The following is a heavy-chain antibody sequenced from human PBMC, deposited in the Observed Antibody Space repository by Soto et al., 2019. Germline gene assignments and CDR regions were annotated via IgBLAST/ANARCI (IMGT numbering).Heavy chain of an antibody. D-gene: IGHD2-15*01. CDR1: GDSVSSNSAA. Sequence: SQTLSLTCAISGDSVSSNSAAWNWIRQSPSRGLEWLGRTYYRSKWYNDYAVSVESRITINPDTSKNQFSLQLNSVTPEDTAVYYCARARNDGYCSGGSCYDSRWFDPWGQGTLVTAPQ. CDR2: TYYRSKWYN. CDR3: ARARNDGYCSGGSCYDSRWFDP. J-gene: IGHJ5*02. V-gene: IGHV6-1*01.